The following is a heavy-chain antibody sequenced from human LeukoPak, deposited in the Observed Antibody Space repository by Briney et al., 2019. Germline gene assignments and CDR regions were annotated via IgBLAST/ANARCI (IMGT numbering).Heavy chain of an antibody. CDR1: GGSISSYY. Sequence: NPSETLSLTCTVSGGSISSYYWSWIRQPPGKGLEWIGYIYYSGSTNYNPSLKSRVTISVDTSKNQFSLKLSSMTAADTAVYYCARDAHDDYGDPSYYIDVWGKGTTVTVSS. V-gene: IGHV4-59*01. D-gene: IGHD4-17*01. J-gene: IGHJ6*03. CDR3: ARDAHDDYGDPSYYIDV. CDR2: IYYSGST.